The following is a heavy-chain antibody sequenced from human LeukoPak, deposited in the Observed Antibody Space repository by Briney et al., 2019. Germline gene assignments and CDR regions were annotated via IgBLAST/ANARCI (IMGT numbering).Heavy chain of an antibody. CDR3: ARAIGDFGRYGVDV. J-gene: IGHJ6*02. D-gene: IGHD4-17*01. CDR1: GFTFSNYW. V-gene: IGHV3-48*04. CDR2: ISSSGSTI. Sequence: QSGGSLRLSCAASGFTFSNYWMHWVRQAPGKGLQWVSYISSSGSTIYYADSVKGRFTISRDNAKNSLYLQMNSLRVEDTAVYYCARAIGDFGRYGVDVWGQGTTITVFS.